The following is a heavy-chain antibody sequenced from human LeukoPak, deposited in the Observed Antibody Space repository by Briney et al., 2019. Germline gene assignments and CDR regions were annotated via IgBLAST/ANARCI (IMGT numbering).Heavy chain of an antibody. CDR1: GFTFSSYA. J-gene: IGHJ4*02. D-gene: IGHD2-2*02. CDR2: ISGSGGST. Sequence: GGSLRLSCAASGFTFSSYAMSWVRQAPGKGLEWVSAISGSGGSTYYADSVKGRFTISRDNSKNTLYLQMNSLRAEDTAVYYCAKGKYCSSTSCYTPVDYFEYWGQGTLVTVSS. V-gene: IGHV3-23*01. CDR3: AKGKYCSSTSCYTPVDYFEY.